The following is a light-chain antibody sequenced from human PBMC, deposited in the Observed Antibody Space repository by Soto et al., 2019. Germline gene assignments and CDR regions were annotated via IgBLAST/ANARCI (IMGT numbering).Light chain of an antibody. CDR1: QSVLYSSNNKNY. J-gene: IGKJ4*01. V-gene: IGKV4-1*01. CDR2: WAS. Sequence: DIVMTQSPDSLAVSLGERATINCKSSQSVLYSSNNKNYLAWYQQKPGQPPKLLIYWASTRESGVPDRFCGSASGTAFSLSITSLQAEDAGVYYCHQYDSNRQLSVGGLTKVVIE. CDR3: HQYDSNRQLS.